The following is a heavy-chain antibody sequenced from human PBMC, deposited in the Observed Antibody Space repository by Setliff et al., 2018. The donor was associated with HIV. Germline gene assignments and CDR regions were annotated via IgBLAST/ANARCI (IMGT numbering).Heavy chain of an antibody. D-gene: IGHD3-16*01. J-gene: IGHJ5*01. V-gene: IGHV6-1*01. CDR1: AGDRVSNNTAA. CDR3: ARSGTSPIQGVMSGWMDS. Sequence: PSQTLSLTCAISAGDRVSNNTAAGNWIRQSPSRGLEGLGRTYYKSKWYHDYEVSVESRISITPDTSKNQFYLHLNSGTPDDTAVYYCARSGTSPIQGVMSGWMDSWGLGTLVTVSS. CDR2: TYYKSKWYH.